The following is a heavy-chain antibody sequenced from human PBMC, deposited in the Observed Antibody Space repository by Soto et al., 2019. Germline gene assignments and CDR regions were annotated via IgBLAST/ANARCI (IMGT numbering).Heavy chain of an antibody. J-gene: IGHJ4*02. CDR2: IYWDDDK. V-gene: IGHV2-5*02. D-gene: IGHD6-19*01. CDR1: GFSLSSTRVA. Sequence: QITLKESGPTLVKPTQTLTLTCTFSGFSLSSTRVAVGWIRQPPGKALEWLALIYWDDDKRYSPFLKSRLTITKDTSKNQVVLTMTYMDPVDTATQSCAHSLLAGLGYYFDYWGQGTLVTVSS. CDR3: AHSLLAGLGYYFDY.